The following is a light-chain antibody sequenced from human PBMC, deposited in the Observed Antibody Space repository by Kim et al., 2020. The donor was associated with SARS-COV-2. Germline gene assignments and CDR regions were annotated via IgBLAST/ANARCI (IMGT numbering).Light chain of an antibody. CDR2: EVN. CDR3: SSYAGNNNLV. Sequence: GHSCTISCPGTSSDVGGYNYVSWYQQHPGKAPKLMIYEVNKRPSGVPDRFSGSKSGNTASLTVSGLQAEDEADYYCSSYAGNNNLVFGGGTQLTVL. J-gene: IGLJ3*02. CDR1: SSDVGGYNY. V-gene: IGLV2-8*01.